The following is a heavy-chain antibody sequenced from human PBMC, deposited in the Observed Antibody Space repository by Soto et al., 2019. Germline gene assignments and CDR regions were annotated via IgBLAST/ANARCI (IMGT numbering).Heavy chain of an antibody. Sequence: EVQLVESGGGLVKPGGSLRLSCAASGFTFSSYSMNWVRQAPGKGLEWVSSISSSSSYIYYADSVKGRFTISRDNAKNSLYLQMNRLRAEDTAVYYCARGRSSGWYQDAFDIWGQGTMVTVSS. CDR1: GFTFSSYS. J-gene: IGHJ3*02. CDR2: ISSSSSYI. D-gene: IGHD6-19*01. V-gene: IGHV3-21*01. CDR3: ARGRSSGWYQDAFDI.